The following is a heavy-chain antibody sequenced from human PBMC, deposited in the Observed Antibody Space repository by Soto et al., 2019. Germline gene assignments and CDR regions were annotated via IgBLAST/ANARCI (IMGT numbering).Heavy chain of an antibody. V-gene: IGHV1-69*12. D-gene: IGHD6-19*01. J-gene: IGHJ4*02. CDR3: ARDGDSSGWYTYFDY. CDR2: IIPIFGTA. Sequence: QVQLVQSGAEVKKPGSSVKVSCKASGGTFSSYAISWVRQAPGQGLEWMGGIIPIFGTANYAQKFQGRVTITADESTSTADMELSSLRSEDTAVYYCARDGDSSGWYTYFDYWGQGTLVTVSS. CDR1: GGTFSSYA.